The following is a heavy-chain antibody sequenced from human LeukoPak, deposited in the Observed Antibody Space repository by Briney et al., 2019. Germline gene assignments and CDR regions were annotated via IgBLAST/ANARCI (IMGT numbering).Heavy chain of an antibody. CDR3: ASLILSGSHFDY. D-gene: IGHD1-26*01. Sequence: SVKVSCKASGGTFSSYAISWVRQAPGQGLEWMGGITPIFGTANYAQKFQGRVTITTDESTSTAYMELSSLRSEDTAVYYCASLILSGSHFDYWGQGTLVTVPS. CDR1: GGTFSSYA. J-gene: IGHJ4*02. CDR2: ITPIFGTA. V-gene: IGHV1-69*05.